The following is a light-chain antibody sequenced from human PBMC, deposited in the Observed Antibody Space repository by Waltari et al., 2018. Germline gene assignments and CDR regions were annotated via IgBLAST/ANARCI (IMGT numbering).Light chain of an antibody. V-gene: IGLV1-40*01. CDR3: QSYDKTLSAWV. Sequence: QSVRTQPPSVSGAPGQRVTVSCTGSTSNTGAGYDVQWYQQFPGGAPKLVIYANNTRPSGVPDRFSATKSGSSASLAITGLQAEDEADYYCQSYDKTLSAWVFGGGTRLTVL. J-gene: IGLJ3*02. CDR1: TSNTGAGYD. CDR2: ANN.